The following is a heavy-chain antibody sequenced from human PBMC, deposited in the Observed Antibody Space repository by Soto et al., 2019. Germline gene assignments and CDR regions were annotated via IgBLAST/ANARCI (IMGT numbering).Heavy chain of an antibody. D-gene: IGHD6-6*01. V-gene: IGHV3-33*08. Sequence: HPGGSLRLSCAASGFTFSSYSMNWVRQAPGKGLEWVAVIWYDGSNKYYADSVKGRFTISRDNSKNTLYLQMNSLRAEDTAVYYCAGSSLHYAFDIWGQGTMVTVSS. CDR1: GFTFSSYS. CDR2: IWYDGSNK. J-gene: IGHJ3*02. CDR3: AGSSLHYAFDI.